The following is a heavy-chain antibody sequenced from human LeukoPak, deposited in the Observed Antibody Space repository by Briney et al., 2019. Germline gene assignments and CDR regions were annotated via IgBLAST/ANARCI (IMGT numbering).Heavy chain of an antibody. CDR2: MNSDGSGT. CDR1: GLTLSNYW. J-gene: IGHJ6*02. CDR3: AKSEITFQNGMDV. D-gene: IGHD3-16*01. Sequence: GGSLRLSCAASGLTLSNYWMHWVRQAPGKGLVWVSRMNSDGSGTSYADSVKGRFTISRDNAKNTLYLQMNSLRAEDTAVYYCAKSEITFQNGMDVWGQGTTVTVSS. V-gene: IGHV3-74*01.